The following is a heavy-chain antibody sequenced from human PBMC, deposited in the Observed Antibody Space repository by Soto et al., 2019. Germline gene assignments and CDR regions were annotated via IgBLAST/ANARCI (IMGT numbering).Heavy chain of an antibody. D-gene: IGHD6-6*01. CDR2: ISWDGGST. J-gene: IGHJ6*02. V-gene: IGHV3-43*01. Sequence: DVQLVESGGVVVQPGGSLRLSCAASGFTFDDYTMHWVRQAPGKGLEWVSLISWDGGSTYYADSVKGRFTISRDNSKNSLYLQMNSLRTEDTALYYCAKTPPSTPYGMDVWGQGTTVTVSS. CDR1: GFTFDDYT. CDR3: AKTPPSTPYGMDV.